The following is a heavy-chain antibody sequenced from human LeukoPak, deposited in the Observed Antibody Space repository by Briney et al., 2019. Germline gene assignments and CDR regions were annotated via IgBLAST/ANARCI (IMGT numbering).Heavy chain of an antibody. V-gene: IGHV1-2*04. Sequence: ASVKVSCKASGYTFTGYYMHWVRQAPRQGLEWMGRINPNSGGTNYAQKFQGWVTMTRDTSISTAYMELSRLRSDDTAVYYCATHYGSGSYSGRCYYGMDVWGKGTTVTVSS. CDR1: GYTFTGYY. D-gene: IGHD3-10*01. J-gene: IGHJ6*04. CDR3: ATHYGSGSYSGRCYYGMDV. CDR2: INPNSGGT.